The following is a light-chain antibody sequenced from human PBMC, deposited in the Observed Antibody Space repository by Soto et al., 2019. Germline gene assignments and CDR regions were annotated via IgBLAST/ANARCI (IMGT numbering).Light chain of an antibody. CDR2: AAS. Sequence: DIQMTQSPSSLSASVGDRVTITCRASQSISSYLNWYQQKPGKAPKLLIYAASSLQSGVPSRFSGSGSGTDFTLTISSLQPEEFATYYCQQSYSTPFTFGPGTKVDSK. CDR1: QSISSY. J-gene: IGKJ3*01. CDR3: QQSYSTPFT. V-gene: IGKV1-39*01.